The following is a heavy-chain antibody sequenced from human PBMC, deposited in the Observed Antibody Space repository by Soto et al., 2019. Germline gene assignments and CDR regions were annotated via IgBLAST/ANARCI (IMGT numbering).Heavy chain of an antibody. J-gene: IGHJ4*02. D-gene: IGHD3-16*01. CDR2: ISSSGRDI. CDR1: GFSFSSYS. Sequence: EVQLGESGGGLVKPGGSLRLSCAASGFSFSSYSINWVRQGPGKGLEWVSCISSSGRDIYYADSAKGRFTISRDNTKNSVFLQMNSLRGEDTAVYYCAKVGPVWGAADFWGQGTPVIVSS. V-gene: IGHV3-21*02. CDR3: AKVGPVWGAADF.